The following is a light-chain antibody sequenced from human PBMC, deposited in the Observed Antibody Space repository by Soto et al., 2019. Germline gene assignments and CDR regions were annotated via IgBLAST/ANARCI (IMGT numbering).Light chain of an antibody. Sequence: SYELTQPPSVSVAPGKTARMTCGGNNIGSKSVHWYQQKPGQAPVLVIYYDSDRPSGIPERFSGSNSGNTATLTISRVEAGDEADYYCQVWDSSSDVVFGGGTKLTVL. CDR3: QVWDSSSDVV. CDR2: YDS. V-gene: IGLV3-21*04. J-gene: IGLJ2*01. CDR1: NIGSKS.